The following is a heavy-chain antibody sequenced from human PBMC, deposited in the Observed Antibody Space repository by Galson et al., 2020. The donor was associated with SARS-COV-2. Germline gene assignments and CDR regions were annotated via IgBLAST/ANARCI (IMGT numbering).Heavy chain of an antibody. V-gene: IGHV3-23*01. D-gene: IGHD2-15*01. CDR2: ISGAGGNT. J-gene: IGHJ4*02. CDR3: AKVYDVTMVVAAAFGY. CDR1: GFTFSSFG. Sequence: SCAASGFTFSSFGMNWVRQAPGKGLEWVAAISGAGGNTYYADSVKGRFTISRDNPKNTLYLQMNSLGAEDTALYYCAKVYDVTMVVAAAFGYWGQGTLLTVSS.